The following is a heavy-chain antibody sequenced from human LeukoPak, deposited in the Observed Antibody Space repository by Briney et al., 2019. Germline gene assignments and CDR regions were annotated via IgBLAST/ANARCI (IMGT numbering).Heavy chain of an antibody. J-gene: IGHJ4*02. D-gene: IGHD3-10*01. CDR1: GGSFSGYY. V-gene: IGHV4-34*01. Sequence: SETLSLTCAAYGGSFSGYYWSWIRQPPGKGLEWIGEINHSGSTNYNPSLKSRVTISVDTSKNQFSLKLSSVTAADTAVYYCARARLLWFGELSYYFDYWGQGTLVTVSS. CDR2: INHSGST. CDR3: ARARLLWFGELSYYFDY.